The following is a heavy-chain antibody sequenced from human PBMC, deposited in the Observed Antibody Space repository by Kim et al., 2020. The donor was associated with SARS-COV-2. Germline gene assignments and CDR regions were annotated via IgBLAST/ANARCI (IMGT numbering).Heavy chain of an antibody. V-gene: IGHV3-66*01. D-gene: IGHD3-10*01. J-gene: IGHJ4*02. Sequence: GGSTSYEDSVKARFTISRDNSKNTLYLQMNSLRAEDTTVYYCARVPGGYWGQGTLVTVSS. CDR3: ARVPGGY. CDR2: GGST.